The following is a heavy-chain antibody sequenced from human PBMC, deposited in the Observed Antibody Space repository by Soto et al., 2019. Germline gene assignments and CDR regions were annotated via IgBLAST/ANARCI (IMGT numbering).Heavy chain of an antibody. V-gene: IGHV3-30*03. CDR1: GFTFNSYG. CDR3: ARTRSAWSDFHYYSLDV. D-gene: IGHD1-26*01. J-gene: IGHJ6*02. CDR2: ISYDSTKT. Sequence: QVQLVESGGGVVQPGRSLRLSCAASGFTFNSYGMHWVRQGPGNGLEWEAFISYDSTKTYYADSVKGRFTISRDNSNSALYVQMNSLTGEDTAVYYCARTRSAWSDFHYYSLDVWGQGTTVTVSS.